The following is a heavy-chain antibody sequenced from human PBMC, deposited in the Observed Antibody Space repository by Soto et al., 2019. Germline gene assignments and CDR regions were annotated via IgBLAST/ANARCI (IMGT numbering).Heavy chain of an antibody. CDR1: CYNIITYG. CDR3: ARGPSRPYIVGALTFDF. V-gene: IGHV1-18*01. D-gene: IGHD1-26*01. Sequence: ASVKVSCKASCYNIITYGISWVRQAPGQAPEWMGWISGYNGNTNYPPNFQGRVSRTIDIFTTTTFMELRSLRSDDTAVYYCARGPSRPYIVGALTFDFWGQGTPVTVSS. J-gene: IGHJ4*02. CDR2: ISGYNGNT.